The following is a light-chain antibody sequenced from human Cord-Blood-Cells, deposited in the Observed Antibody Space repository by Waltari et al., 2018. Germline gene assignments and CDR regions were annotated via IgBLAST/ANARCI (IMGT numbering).Light chain of an antibody. V-gene: IGLV2-23*03. CDR1: SSDVGSYNL. CDR2: EGS. J-gene: IGLJ3*02. Sequence: QSALTQPASVSGSPGQSITIPCTGTSSDVGSYNLVSWYQQHPGKAPKLIIYEGSKRPSGVSNRFSGSKSGNTASLTRSGLQAEGEADYYCCSYAGSSTFEVFGGGTKLTVL. CDR3: CSYAGSSTFEV.